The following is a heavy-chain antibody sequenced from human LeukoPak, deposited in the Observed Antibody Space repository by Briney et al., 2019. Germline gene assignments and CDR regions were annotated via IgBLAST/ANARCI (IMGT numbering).Heavy chain of an antibody. D-gene: IGHD1-26*01. CDR3: AKGLMGATPYYFDY. CDR2: INTDGSST. J-gene: IGHJ4*02. CDR1: GFTFSSYW. V-gene: IGHV3-74*01. Sequence: GGSLRLSCAASGFTFSSYWMHWVRQAPGKGLVWVSRINTDGSSTTYADSVKGRFTISRDNAKITLYLQMNSLRADGTAVYYCAKGLMGATPYYFDYWGQGTLVTVSS.